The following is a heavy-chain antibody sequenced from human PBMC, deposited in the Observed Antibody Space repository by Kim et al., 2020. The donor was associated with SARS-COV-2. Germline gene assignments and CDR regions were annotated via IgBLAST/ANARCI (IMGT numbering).Heavy chain of an antibody. J-gene: IGHJ4*02. D-gene: IGHD6-19*01. CDR2: IKLDGREK. CDR1: GFTFSNYW. V-gene: IGHV3-7*03. CDR3: ARQWLC. Sequence: GGSLRLSCAASGFTFSNYWMSWVRQAPGKGLEWVASIKLDGREKYYMDSVKGRFTISRDNAKNSLYLQMNSLRAEDTAVYFCARQWLCWGQGTLVTVPP.